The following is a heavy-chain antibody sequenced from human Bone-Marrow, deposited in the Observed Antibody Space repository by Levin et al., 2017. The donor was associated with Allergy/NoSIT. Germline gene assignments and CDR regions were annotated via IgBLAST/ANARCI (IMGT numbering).Heavy chain of an antibody. D-gene: IGHD1-26*01. CDR3: ASSGYYYAMDV. CDR1: GASISSYY. V-gene: IGHV4-59*01. CDR2: GEFSGSA. Sequence: SETLSLTCTVSGASISSYYWTWVRQPPGKGREGMELGEFSGSANYNHSLKSRVTTSIDTSKSQFSLKLNSVTTADTAVYFCASSGYYYAMDVWGQGTTVTVSS. J-gene: IGHJ6*02.